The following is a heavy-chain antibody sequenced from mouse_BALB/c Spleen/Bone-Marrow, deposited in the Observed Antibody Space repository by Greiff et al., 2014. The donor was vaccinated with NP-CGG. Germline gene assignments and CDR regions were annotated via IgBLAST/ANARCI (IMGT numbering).Heavy chain of an antibody. CDR3: ARELSRAMDY. CDR2: IDPYSGGT. V-gene: IGHV1S135*01. D-gene: IGHD1-1*01. CDR1: GYVFTSYN. Sequence: EVKLQQSGPELVKPGASVTVSCKASGYVFTSYNMFWVKQSHGKSLEWIGYIDPYSGGTNYNQKFKGKATLTVDKSSNTAYMHLNSLTSEDSAVYYCARELSRAMDYWGQGTSVTVSS. J-gene: IGHJ4*01.